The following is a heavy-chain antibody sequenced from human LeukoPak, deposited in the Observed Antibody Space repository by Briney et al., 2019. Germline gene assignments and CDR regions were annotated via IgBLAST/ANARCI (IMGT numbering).Heavy chain of an antibody. J-gene: IGHJ4*02. Sequence: PSETLSLTCAVYGGSFSGYYWSWIRQPPGKGLEWIGEINHSGSTNYNPSLKSRVTISVDTSKNQFSLKLSSVTAADTAVYYCARGYYDILTGPVLPGYWGQGTLVTVSS. CDR1: GGSFSGYY. V-gene: IGHV4-34*01. CDR3: ARGYYDILTGPVLPGY. CDR2: INHSGST. D-gene: IGHD3-9*01.